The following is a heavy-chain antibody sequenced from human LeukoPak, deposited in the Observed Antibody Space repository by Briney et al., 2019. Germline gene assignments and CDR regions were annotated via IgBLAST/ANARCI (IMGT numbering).Heavy chain of an antibody. V-gene: IGHV3-30-3*01. CDR1: GFTFSSYA. Sequence: GRSLRLSCAASGFTFSSYAMHWVRQAPGKGLEWVAVISYDGSNKYYADSVKGRFTISRDNSKNTLYLQMNSLRAEDTAVYYCARDLYCSSTSCHPYYYYGMDVWGQGTTVTVSS. CDR3: ARDLYCSSTSCHPYYYYGMDV. J-gene: IGHJ6*02. CDR2: ISYDGSNK. D-gene: IGHD2-2*01.